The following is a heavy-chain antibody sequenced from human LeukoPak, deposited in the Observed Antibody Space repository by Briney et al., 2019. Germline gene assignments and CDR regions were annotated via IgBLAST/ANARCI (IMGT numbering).Heavy chain of an antibody. Sequence: ASVNVSCKASGYTFTSYAMHWVRQAPGQRLEWMGWINAGNGNTKYSQKFQGRVTITRDTSASTAYMELSSLRSEDTAVYYCARLPMVRGGIGDYWGQGTLVTVSS. D-gene: IGHD3-10*01. CDR2: INAGNGNT. CDR1: GYTFTSYA. V-gene: IGHV1-3*01. J-gene: IGHJ4*02. CDR3: ARLPMVRGGIGDY.